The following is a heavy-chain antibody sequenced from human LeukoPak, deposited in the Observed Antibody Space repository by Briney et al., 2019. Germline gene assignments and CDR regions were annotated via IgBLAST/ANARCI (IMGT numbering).Heavy chain of an antibody. CDR2: INHSGST. CDR1: GGSFSGYY. V-gene: IGHV4-34*01. D-gene: IGHD3-22*01. J-gene: IGHJ5*02. CDR3: ARHVGSGGYFLHWFDP. Sequence: SETLSLTCAVYGGSFSGYYWGWIRQPPGKGLEWIGEINHSGSTNYNPSLKSRVTISVDTSKNQFSLKLSSVTAADTALYYCARHVGSGGYFLHWFDPWGQGTLVTVSS.